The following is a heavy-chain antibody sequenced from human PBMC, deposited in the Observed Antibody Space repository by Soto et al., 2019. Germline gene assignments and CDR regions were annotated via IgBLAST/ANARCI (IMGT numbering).Heavy chain of an antibody. J-gene: IGHJ6*02. CDR3: AREGGLLLRNTMDV. V-gene: IGHV4-59*01. D-gene: IGHD5-18*01. Sequence: SETLSLTCTVSGDSISSYYWSWIRQPPGKGLEWIGYIYYSGSTNYNPSLKSRVTISVDTSKNQFSLKLTSVTAADTAVYYCAREGGLLLRNTMDVWGQGTTVTVS. CDR1: GDSISSYY. CDR2: IYYSGST.